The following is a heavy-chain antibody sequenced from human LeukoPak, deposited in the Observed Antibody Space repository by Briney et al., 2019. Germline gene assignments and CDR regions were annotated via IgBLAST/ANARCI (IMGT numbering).Heavy chain of an antibody. D-gene: IGHD6-19*01. CDR2: ISSSGSTI. CDR3: ARDVAVAGRVGLYYFDY. V-gene: IGHV3-48*03. J-gene: IGHJ4*02. Sequence: GGSLRLSCAASGFTFSSYEMNWVRQAPGKGLEWVSYISSSGSTIYYADSVKGRFTISRDNAKNSLYLQTNSLRAEDTAVYYCARDVAVAGRVGLYYFDYWGQGTLVTVSS. CDR1: GFTFSSYE.